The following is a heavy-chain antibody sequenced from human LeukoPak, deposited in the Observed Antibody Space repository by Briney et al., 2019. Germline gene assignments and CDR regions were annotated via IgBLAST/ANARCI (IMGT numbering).Heavy chain of an antibody. CDR2: INHSGST. CDR1: GGSFSGYY. CDR3: ASSYYYGSGKRRPRGGYGMDV. Sequence: SETLSLTCAVYGGSFSGYYWSWIRQPPGKGLEWIGDINHSGSTNYNPSLKSRVTISVDTSKNQFSLKLSSVTAADTAVYYCASSYYYGSGKRRPRGGYGMDVWGKGTTVTVSS. D-gene: IGHD3-10*01. J-gene: IGHJ6*04. V-gene: IGHV4-34*01.